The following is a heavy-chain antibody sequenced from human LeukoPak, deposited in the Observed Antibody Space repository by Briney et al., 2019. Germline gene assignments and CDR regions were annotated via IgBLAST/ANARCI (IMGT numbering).Heavy chain of an antibody. CDR1: GFTFSDYY. CDR3: AKVGIAVAVPFDY. J-gene: IGHJ4*02. V-gene: IGHV3-11*01. CDR2: ISSSGSTI. D-gene: IGHD6-19*01. Sequence: GGSLRLSCAASGFTFSDYYMSWIRQAPGKGLEWVSYISSSGSTIYYADSVKGRFTISRDNAKNSLYLQMNSLRAEDTAVYYCAKVGIAVAVPFDYWGQGTLVTVSS.